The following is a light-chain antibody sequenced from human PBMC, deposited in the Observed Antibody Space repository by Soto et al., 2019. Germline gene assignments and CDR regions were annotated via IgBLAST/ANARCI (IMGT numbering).Light chain of an antibody. J-gene: IGLJ1*01. CDR3: SSYTSSITYV. CDR2: EVT. V-gene: IGLV2-14*01. Sequence: QSVVTHPASLSGPPGQSITISCTGTSNDVGGYYYVSWYQRHPGKAPKLMIYEVTNRPSGVSDRFSGSKSDNTASLTISGLQAEDEADYYCSSYTSSITYVFGTGTKVTVL. CDR1: SNDVGGYYY.